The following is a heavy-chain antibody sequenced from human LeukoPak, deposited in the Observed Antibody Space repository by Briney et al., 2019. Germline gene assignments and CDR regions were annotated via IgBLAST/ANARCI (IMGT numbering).Heavy chain of an antibody. Sequence: PSGTLSLTCAVYGGSFSGYYWSWIRQPPGKGLEWIGEINHSGSTNYNPSLKSRVTISVDTSKNQFSLKLSSVTAADTAVYYCARDPGFDPWGQGTLVTVSS. CDR3: ARDPGFDP. CDR1: GGSFSGYY. V-gene: IGHV4-34*01. J-gene: IGHJ5*02. CDR2: INHSGST.